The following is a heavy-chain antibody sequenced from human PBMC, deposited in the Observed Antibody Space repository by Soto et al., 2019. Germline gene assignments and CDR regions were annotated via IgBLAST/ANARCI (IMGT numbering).Heavy chain of an antibody. Sequence: GGSLRLSCAASGFTFSSYGMHWFRQAPGKGLEWVAVISYDGSNKYYADSVKGRFTISRDNSKNTLYLQMNSLRAEDTAVYYCAKSQSDFWSGYNPIDYYYYYGMDVWGQGTTVTVSS. J-gene: IGHJ6*02. D-gene: IGHD3-3*01. CDR1: GFTFSSYG. CDR3: AKSQSDFWSGYNPIDYYYYYGMDV. CDR2: ISYDGSNK. V-gene: IGHV3-30*18.